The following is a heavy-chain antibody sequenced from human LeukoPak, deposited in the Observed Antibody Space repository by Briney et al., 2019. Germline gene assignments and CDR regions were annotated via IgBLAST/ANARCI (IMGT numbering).Heavy chain of an antibody. CDR3: ARGSRITGTTPIDY. Sequence: GGSLRLSCAASGFTFSSYSMNWVRQAPGKGLEWVSSISSSSSYIYYADSAKGRFTISRDNAKNSLYLQMNSLRAEDTAVYYCARGSRITGTTPIDYWGQGTLVTVSS. J-gene: IGHJ4*02. D-gene: IGHD1-7*01. CDR1: GFTFSSYS. CDR2: ISSSSSYI. V-gene: IGHV3-21*01.